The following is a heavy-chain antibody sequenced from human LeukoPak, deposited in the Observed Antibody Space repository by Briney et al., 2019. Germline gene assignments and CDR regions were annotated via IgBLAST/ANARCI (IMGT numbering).Heavy chain of an antibody. V-gene: IGHV3-23*01. D-gene: IGHD3-3*01. J-gene: IGHJ4*02. CDR2: ISGSGGST. Sequence: GSLRLSCAASGFTFSSYAMSWVRQAPGKGLEWVSAISGSGGSTYYADSVKGRFTISRDNSKNTLYLQTNSLRAEDTAVYYCAKAPRITIFGVVIIVGYYFDYWGQGTLVTVSS. CDR3: AKAPRITIFGVVIIVGYYFDY. CDR1: GFTFSSYA.